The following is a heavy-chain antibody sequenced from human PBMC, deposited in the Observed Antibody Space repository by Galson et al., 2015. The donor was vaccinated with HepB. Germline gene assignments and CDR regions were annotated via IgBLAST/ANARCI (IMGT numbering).Heavy chain of an antibody. V-gene: IGHV1-46*01. CDR3: ARDPNCSGGSCYSGTL. J-gene: IGHJ4*02. CDR1: GYTFTSYY. CDR2: INPSGGST. Sequence: SVKVSCKASGYTFTSYYMHWVRQAPGQGLEWMGIINPSGGSTSYAQKFQGRVTITADESTSTAYMELSSLRSEDTAVYYCARDPNCSGGSCYSGTLWGQGTLVTVSS. D-gene: IGHD2-15*01.